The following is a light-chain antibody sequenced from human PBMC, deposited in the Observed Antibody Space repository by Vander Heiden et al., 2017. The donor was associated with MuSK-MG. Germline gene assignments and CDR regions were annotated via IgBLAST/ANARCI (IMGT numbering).Light chain of an antibody. CDR1: ESVSSY. J-gene: IGKJ5*01. Sequence: EVVLTQSPATLSLSPGETATLSCRASESVSSYLAWYQQHPGQAPRLLIYDASKRANAIPDRFSGSGSGTDFTLTSSSLEPEDFAVYYWQQRSNSITFGQGTLMENK. CDR2: DAS. CDR3: QQRSNSIT. V-gene: IGKV3-11*01.